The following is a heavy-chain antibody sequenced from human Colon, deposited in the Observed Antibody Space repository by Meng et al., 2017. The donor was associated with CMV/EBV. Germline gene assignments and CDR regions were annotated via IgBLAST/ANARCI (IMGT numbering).Heavy chain of an antibody. CDR3: VPPDWLLSSGSGY. J-gene: IGHJ4*02. CDR1: QFTFSSYV. CDR2: ITDNGDAE. Sequence: GESLKISCAASQFTFSSYVMSWVRQAPGKGLEWVARITDNGDAEYYADSVKGRFTISRDISKNTLYLQMNSLGAGDTAVYYCVPPDWLLSSGSGYWGQGTLVTVSS. D-gene: IGHD3-9*01. V-gene: IGHV3-23*01.